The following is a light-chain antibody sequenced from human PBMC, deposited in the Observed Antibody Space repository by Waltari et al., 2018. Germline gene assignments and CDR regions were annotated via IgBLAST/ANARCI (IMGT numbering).Light chain of an antibody. CDR1: QNILYRSNNMKF. J-gene: IGKJ3*01. CDR2: WAS. V-gene: IGKV4-1*01. CDR3: GVWDSSLSAYV. Sequence: DIVMTQSPDSLAVSLGERATLNCKSSQNILYRSNNMKFLAWYQQTPGPPPKLLISWASTRESGAPDRFSGSKSGTSATLGITGLQTGDEADYYCGVWDSSLSAYVFGPGT.